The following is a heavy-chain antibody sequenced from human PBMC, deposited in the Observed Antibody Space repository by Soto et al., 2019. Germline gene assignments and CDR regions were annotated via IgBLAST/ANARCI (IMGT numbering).Heavy chain of an antibody. Sequence: GGSLRLSCAASGFTFSDYYMHWVRQVPGKGLEWVSGINWNSGSIGYGDSVKGRFAISRDNSKNTLYLQMNSLRAEDTAVYYCAKDAPGYYDSSGYLNWFDPWGQGTLVTVS. CDR3: AKDAPGYYDSSGYLNWFDP. J-gene: IGHJ5*02. V-gene: IGHV3-9*01. CDR2: INWNSGSI. D-gene: IGHD3-22*01. CDR1: GFTFSDYY.